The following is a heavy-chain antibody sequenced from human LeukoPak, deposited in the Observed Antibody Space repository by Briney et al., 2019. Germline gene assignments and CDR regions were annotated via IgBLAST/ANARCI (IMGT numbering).Heavy chain of an antibody. CDR2: IYYSGST. Sequence: SETLSLTCSVSGGSMSSYYWSWIRQPPGKGLEWIGYIYYSGSTSYNPSLKSRVTISVDTSKNQFSLKLSSVTAVDTAVYYCARVYSSSDPKFDYWGQGTLVTVSS. CDR3: ARVYSSSDPKFDY. V-gene: IGHV4-59*01. CDR1: GGSMSSYY. D-gene: IGHD6-6*01. J-gene: IGHJ4*02.